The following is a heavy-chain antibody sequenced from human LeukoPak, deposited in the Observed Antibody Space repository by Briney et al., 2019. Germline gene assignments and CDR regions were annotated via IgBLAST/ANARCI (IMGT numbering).Heavy chain of an antibody. J-gene: IGHJ5*02. CDR2: INSDGSTT. CDR3: TRSDWFDP. Sequence: PGGSLRLSCAASGFTFRSHSMHWVRQAPGKGLVWVSRINSDGSTTSYAGSVKGRFTISRDNAKSTLYLQMNSLRGEDTAVYYCTRSDWFDPWGQGTLVTVPS. CDR1: GFTFRSHS. V-gene: IGHV3-74*01.